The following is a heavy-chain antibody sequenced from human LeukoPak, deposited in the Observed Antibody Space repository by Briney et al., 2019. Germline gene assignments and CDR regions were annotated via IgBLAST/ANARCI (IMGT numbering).Heavy chain of an antibody. J-gene: IGHJ4*02. D-gene: IGHD3-10*01. Sequence: ASVKVSCKASGYTFTGYYIHWVRQAPGQGLEWMGWINPNSGGTNYAQKFQGRVTMTRDTSISTAYMELSRLRSDDTAVYYCARAMVRGVNILGYWGQGTLVTVSS. CDR1: GYTFTGYY. CDR3: ARAMVRGVNILGY. V-gene: IGHV1-2*02. CDR2: INPNSGGT.